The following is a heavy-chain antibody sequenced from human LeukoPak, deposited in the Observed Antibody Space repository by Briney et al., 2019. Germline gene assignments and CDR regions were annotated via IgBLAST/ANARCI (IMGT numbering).Heavy chain of an antibody. J-gene: IGHJ5*02. V-gene: IGHV1-69*13. Sequence: SVKVSCKASGYTFTSYDINCVRQATGQGLEWMGGIIPIFGTANYAQKFQGRVTITADESTSTAYMELSSLRSEDTAVYYCARDPDNWNPHFDPWGQGTLVTVSS. CDR3: ARDPDNWNPHFDP. D-gene: IGHD1-20*01. CDR1: GYTFTSYD. CDR2: IIPIFGTA.